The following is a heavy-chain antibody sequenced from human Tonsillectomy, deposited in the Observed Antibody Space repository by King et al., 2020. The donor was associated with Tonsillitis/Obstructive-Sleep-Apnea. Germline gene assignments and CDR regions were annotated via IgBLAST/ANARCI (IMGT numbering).Heavy chain of an antibody. CDR2: ISSSSSYI. CDR1: GFTFSSYS. CDR3: ARPYGQWLVTWSLGENYYYYMDV. D-gene: IGHD6-19*01. J-gene: IGHJ6*03. V-gene: IGHV3-21*01. Sequence: VQLVESGGGLVKPGGSLRLSCAASGFTFSSYSMNWVRQAPGKGLEWVSSISSSSSYIYYADSVKGRFTISRDNAKNSLYLQMNSLRAEDTAVYYCARPYGQWLVTWSLGENYYYYMDVWGKGTTVTVSS.